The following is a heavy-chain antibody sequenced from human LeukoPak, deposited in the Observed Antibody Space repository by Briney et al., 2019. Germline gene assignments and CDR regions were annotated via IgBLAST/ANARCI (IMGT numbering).Heavy chain of an antibody. CDR1: RFTFSSYA. D-gene: IGHD3-10*01. Sequence: GGSLRLSCAASRFTFSSYAMSWVRQAPGMRLEWVSTIGGSGGGIYYADSVKGRFTISRDNSQSTLYLQMNSLRAEDTAVYHCAKYRGLGDSYDSWGQGTLVTVSS. CDR2: IGGSGGGI. CDR3: AKYRGLGDSYDS. J-gene: IGHJ4*02. V-gene: IGHV3-23*01.